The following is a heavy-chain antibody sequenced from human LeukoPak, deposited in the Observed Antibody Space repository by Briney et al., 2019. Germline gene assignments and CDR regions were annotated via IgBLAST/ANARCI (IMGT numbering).Heavy chain of an antibody. J-gene: IGHJ4*02. CDR1: GYTFTSYG. V-gene: IGHV1-18*01. Sequence: VASVKVSCKASGYTFTSYGISWVRQDPGQGLKWMGWISAYKGNTNYAQKLQGRVTMTTDTSTSTAYMELRSLRSDDTAVYYCARGITIFGVVNDYWGQGALVTVSS. CDR2: ISAYKGNT. CDR3: ARGITIFGVVNDY. D-gene: IGHD3-3*01.